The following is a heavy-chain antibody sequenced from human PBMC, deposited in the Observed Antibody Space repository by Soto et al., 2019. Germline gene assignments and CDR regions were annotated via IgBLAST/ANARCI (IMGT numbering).Heavy chain of an antibody. D-gene: IGHD3-3*01. CDR1: GYTFTSYD. CDR3: ARVGFQSSYYDFWSGYYNYYYYGMDV. V-gene: IGHV1-8*01. Sequence: GASVKVSCKASGYTFTSYDINWVRQATGQGLEWMGWMNPNSGNTGYAQKFQGRVTMTRNTSISTAYMELSSLRSEDTAVYYCARVGFQSSYYDFWSGYYNYYYYGMDVWGQGTTVTVSS. J-gene: IGHJ6*02. CDR2: MNPNSGNT.